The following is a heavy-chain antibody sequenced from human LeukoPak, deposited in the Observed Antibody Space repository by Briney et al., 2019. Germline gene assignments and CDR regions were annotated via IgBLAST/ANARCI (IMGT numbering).Heavy chain of an antibody. CDR2: VDPEDGET. V-gene: IGHV1-69-2*01. CDR3: ATCQQHLVLDWFDP. CDR1: GYTFTDYY. J-gene: IGHJ5*02. D-gene: IGHD6-13*01. Sequence: GATVKISCKVSGYTFTDYYMHWVQQAPGKGLEWMGLVDPEDGETIYAEKFQGRVTITADTSTDTAYMELSSLRSEDTAVYYCATCQQHLVLDWFDPWGQGTLVTVSS.